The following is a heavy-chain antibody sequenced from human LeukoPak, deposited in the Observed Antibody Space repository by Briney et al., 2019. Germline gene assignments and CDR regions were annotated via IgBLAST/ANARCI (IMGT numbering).Heavy chain of an antibody. CDR3: ASSIAAAGRGRGYYYGMDV. J-gene: IGHJ6*02. Sequence: SVTVSCKASGGTFSSYAISWVRQAPGQGLEWMGGIIPIFGTANYAQKFQGRVTITADESTSTAYMELSSLRSEDTAVYYCASSIAAAGRGRGYYYGMDVWGQGTTVTVSS. V-gene: IGHV1-69*13. D-gene: IGHD6-13*01. CDR2: IIPIFGTA. CDR1: GGTFSSYA.